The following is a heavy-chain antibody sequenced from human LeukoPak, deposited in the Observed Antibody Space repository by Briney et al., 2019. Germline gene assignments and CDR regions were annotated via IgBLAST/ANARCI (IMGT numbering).Heavy chain of an antibody. CDR1: GGSFSGYY. D-gene: IGHD3-22*01. CDR2: INHSGST. Sequence: SETLSLTCAVYGGSFSGYYWSWIRQPPGKGLEWIGEINHSGSTNYNPSLKSRVTISVDTSKNQFSPKLSSVTAGDTAVYYCATQNYYDSSGSTNWGQGTLVTVSS. J-gene: IGHJ4*02. V-gene: IGHV4-34*01. CDR3: ATQNYYDSSGSTN.